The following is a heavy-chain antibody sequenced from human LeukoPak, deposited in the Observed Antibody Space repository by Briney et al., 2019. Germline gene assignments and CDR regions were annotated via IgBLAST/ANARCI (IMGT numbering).Heavy chain of an antibody. CDR1: GFVFSAFD. CDR3: AILLDY. Sequence: GGSLRPSCAASGFVFSAFDMSWVRQAPGKGLEWVSAVSSTGENTFYADSVKGRFTIFRDNSENTVYLQMNSLRAEDTAVYYCAILLDYWGQGILVTVSS. J-gene: IGHJ4*02. V-gene: IGHV3-23*01. CDR2: VSSTGENT.